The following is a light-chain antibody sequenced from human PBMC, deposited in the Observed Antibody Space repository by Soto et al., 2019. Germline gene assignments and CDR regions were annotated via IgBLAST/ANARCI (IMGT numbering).Light chain of an antibody. J-gene: IGLJ1*01. CDR1: SSDVGGYNY. V-gene: IGLV2-14*01. Sequence: QSALTQPASVSGSPGQSITISCTGTSSDVGGYNYVSWYQQHPGKAPKLMIYEVSNRPSGVSHRFSGSKSGNTASLTISGLQAEDEADYYCSLYTSENTYVFGTGTKLTVL. CDR3: SLYTSENTYV. CDR2: EVS.